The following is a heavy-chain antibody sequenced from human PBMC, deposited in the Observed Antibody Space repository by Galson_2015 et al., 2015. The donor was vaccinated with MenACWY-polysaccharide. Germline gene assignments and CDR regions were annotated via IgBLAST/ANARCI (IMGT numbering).Heavy chain of an antibody. J-gene: IGHJ3*02. Sequence: SLRLSCAASGFTFSSYSMNWVRQAPGKGLEWVSSISSSSSYIYYADSVKGRFTISRDNAKNSLYLQMNSLRAEDTAVYYCARGASWFFDAFDIGGQGTMATVSS. CDR1: GFTFSSYS. D-gene: IGHD6-13*01. V-gene: IGHV3-21*01. CDR2: ISSSSSYI. CDR3: ARGASWFFDAFDI.